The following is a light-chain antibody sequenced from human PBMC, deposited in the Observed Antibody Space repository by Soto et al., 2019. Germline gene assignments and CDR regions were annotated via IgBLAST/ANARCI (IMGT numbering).Light chain of an antibody. CDR2: KAS. J-gene: IGKJ2*01. CDR3: QQYSSYQYT. Sequence: DIQMTQSPSTLSASVGDRVTITCRASQSISSWLAWYQQKPGKAPKLLIYKASSLESGVPSRFRGSESGTEFTLTISSRQPDDFATYYCQQYSSYQYTFGQGTKLEIK. V-gene: IGKV1-5*03. CDR1: QSISSW.